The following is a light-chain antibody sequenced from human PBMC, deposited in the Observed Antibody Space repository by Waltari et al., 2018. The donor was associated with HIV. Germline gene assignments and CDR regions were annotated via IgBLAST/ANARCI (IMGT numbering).Light chain of an antibody. CDR2: RNS. V-gene: IGLV3-9*01. J-gene: IGLJ2*01. Sequence: SYELTQPLSVSVALGQTARISCGGNNIGSKNVHWYQQKPGQAPVMVIYRNSNRPSGIPEGFSGSNAGNTATRTSSRAQAGDEADYYCQVWDSSTVVFGGGTKLTVL. CDR1: NIGSKN. CDR3: QVWDSSTVV.